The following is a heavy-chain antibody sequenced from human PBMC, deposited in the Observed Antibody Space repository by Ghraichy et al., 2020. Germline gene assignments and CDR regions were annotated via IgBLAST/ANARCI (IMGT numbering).Heavy chain of an antibody. V-gene: IGHV3-7*01. CDR1: GFIFNNYW. D-gene: IGHD2-8*02. CDR3: ARERFCTSVSCYEGYNWFAS. Sequence: GGSLRLSCAASGFIFNNYWMSWFRQAPGKGLEWVATIKQDGSEMFYVDSVKGRFTVSRDNAQNSLYLQMSSLRGEDTAVYYCARERFCTSVSCYEGYNWFASRGQGSLVTVSS. J-gene: IGHJ5*01. CDR2: IKQDGSEM.